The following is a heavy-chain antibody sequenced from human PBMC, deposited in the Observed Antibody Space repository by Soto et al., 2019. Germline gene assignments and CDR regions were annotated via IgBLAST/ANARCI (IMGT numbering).Heavy chain of an antibody. CDR3: ASGVMTYFDILTGSPPQYFQH. D-gene: IGHD3-9*01. Sequence: QVQLQESGPGLVKPSQTLSLTCTVSGGSISSGGYYWSWIRQHPGKGLEWIGYIYYSGSTYYNPSLKSRVTIAVATSQNQFSLKLSYVTAADTAVYYCASGVMTYFDILTGSPPQYFQHWGQGTLVTVSS. J-gene: IGHJ1*01. CDR1: GGSISSGGYY. CDR2: IYYSGST. V-gene: IGHV4-31*03.